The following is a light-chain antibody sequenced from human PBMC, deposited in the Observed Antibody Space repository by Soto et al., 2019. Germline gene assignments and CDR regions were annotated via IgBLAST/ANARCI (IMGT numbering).Light chain of an antibody. V-gene: IGKV3-20*01. CDR2: GTS. J-gene: IGKJ1*01. CDR3: QQYGDAPWT. Sequence: EVVLTQSPGTLSLSPGERATLSCRASQSVSSSYLAWYQQKPGQAPRLLIHGTSSRATGIPDTFRGSGSGTDFTLTITRLEPEDVAVYYCQQYGDAPWTFGQGTKVEIK. CDR1: QSVSSSY.